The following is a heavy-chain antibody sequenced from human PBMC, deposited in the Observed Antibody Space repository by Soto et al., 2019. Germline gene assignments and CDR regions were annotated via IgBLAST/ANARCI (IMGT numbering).Heavy chain of an antibody. CDR2: FTGSTSSI. V-gene: IGHV3-23*01. Sequence: GGSLRLSCAASGFTFSLSAMNWVRQAPGKGLEWVSVFTGSTSSIYYADSVKGRFTISRDNSKSTLYLQMNNLRVEDTALYYCAKELSTSSGRGAFDIWGQGTMVTVSS. J-gene: IGHJ3*02. D-gene: IGHD6-19*01. CDR3: AKELSTSSGRGAFDI. CDR1: GFTFSLSA.